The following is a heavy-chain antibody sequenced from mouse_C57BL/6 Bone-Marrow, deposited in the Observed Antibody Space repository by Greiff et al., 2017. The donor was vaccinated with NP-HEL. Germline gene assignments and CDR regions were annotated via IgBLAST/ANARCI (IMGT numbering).Heavy chain of an antibody. Sequence: VQLQQSGPVLVKPGASVKMSCKASGYTFTDYYMNWVKQSHGKSLEWIGVINPYNGGTSYNQKFKGKATLTVDTSSSTAYMELNSLTSEDSAVYYCARSDYYGSPWFAYWGQGTLVTVSA. CDR3: ARSDYYGSPWFAY. D-gene: IGHD1-1*01. CDR1: GYTFTDYY. CDR2: INPYNGGT. V-gene: IGHV1-19*01. J-gene: IGHJ3*01.